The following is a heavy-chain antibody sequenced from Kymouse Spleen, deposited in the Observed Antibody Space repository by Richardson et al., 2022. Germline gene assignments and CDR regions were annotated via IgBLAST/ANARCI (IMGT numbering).Heavy chain of an antibody. V-gene: IGHV6-1*01. D-gene: IGHD1-26*01. J-gene: IGHJ6*02. Sequence: QVQLQQSGPGLVKPSQTLSLTCAISGDSVSSNSAAWNWIRQSPSRGLEWLGRTYYRSKWYNDYAVSVKSRITINPDTSKNQFSLQLNSVTPEDTAVYYCARGWWELLPDYYYYYGMDVWGQGTTVTVSS. CDR1: GDSVSSNSAA. CDR3: ARGWWELLPDYYYYYGMDV. CDR2: TYYRSKWYN.